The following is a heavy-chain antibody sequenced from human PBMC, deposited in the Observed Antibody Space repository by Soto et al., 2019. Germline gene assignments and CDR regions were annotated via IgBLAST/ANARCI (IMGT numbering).Heavy chain of an antibody. D-gene: IGHD6-19*01. J-gene: IGHJ6*02. V-gene: IGHV2-70*01. CDR2: IDWDDDK. Sequence: SGPTLVNPTQTLTLTCTFSGFSLSTSGMCVSWIRQPPGKALEWLALIDWDDDKYYSTSLKTRLTISKDTSKNQVVPTMTNMDPVDTATYYCARIRGNSSGWSLYYYYGMDVWGQGTTVTVSS. CDR1: GFSLSTSGMC. CDR3: ARIRGNSSGWSLYYYYGMDV.